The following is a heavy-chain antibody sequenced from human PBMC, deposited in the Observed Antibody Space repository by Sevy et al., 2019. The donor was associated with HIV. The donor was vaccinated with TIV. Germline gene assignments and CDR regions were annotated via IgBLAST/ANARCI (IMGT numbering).Heavy chain of an antibody. Sequence: ASVKVSCKVSGYTLTELSMHWVRQAPGKGLEWMGGFDPEDGETIYAQKFQGRVTMTEDTSTDTAYMELSSLRSEDTAVYYCATDLKTIAATTAFGYWGQGTLVTVSS. CDR2: FDPEDGET. D-gene: IGHD6-6*01. CDR3: ATDLKTIAATTAFGY. V-gene: IGHV1-24*01. J-gene: IGHJ4*02. CDR1: GYTLTELS.